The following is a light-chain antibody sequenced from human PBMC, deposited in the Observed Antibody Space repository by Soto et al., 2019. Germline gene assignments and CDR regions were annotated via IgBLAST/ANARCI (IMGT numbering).Light chain of an antibody. Sequence: DIVMTQSPDSLAVSLGERATVNCKTSQSVLYSTNNKNYLAWYQQKPGQPPKLLIYWASTRESGVPDRFSGSGSGIDFTLTISSLQAEDVAAYYCQQYYSTPFTFGPGTKVDIK. CDR1: QSVLYSTNNKNY. J-gene: IGKJ3*01. CDR2: WAS. CDR3: QQYYSTPFT. V-gene: IGKV4-1*01.